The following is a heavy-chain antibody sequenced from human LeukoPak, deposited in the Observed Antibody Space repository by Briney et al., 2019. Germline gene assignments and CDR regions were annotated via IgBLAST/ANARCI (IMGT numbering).Heavy chain of an antibody. D-gene: IGHD3-10*01. Sequence: GGSLRLSCAASGITLSNYGMSWVRQAPGKGLEWVAGISGSGGGTVYADSVKGRFTISRDNPKNTLYLQMNSLRAEDTAVYFCAKRGVVIRVVLVGFHKEAYYFDSWGQGALVTVSS. V-gene: IGHV3-23*01. CDR3: AKRGVVIRVVLVGFHKEAYYFDS. CDR2: ISGSGGGT. J-gene: IGHJ4*02. CDR1: GITLSNYG.